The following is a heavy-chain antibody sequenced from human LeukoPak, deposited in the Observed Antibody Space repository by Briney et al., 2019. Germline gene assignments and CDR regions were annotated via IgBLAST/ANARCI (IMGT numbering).Heavy chain of an antibody. CDR3: TTDSPLYSVNYNEVP. CDR2: IKSTTDGGTT. J-gene: IGHJ5*02. CDR1: GFTFSNAW. V-gene: IGHV3-15*01. D-gene: IGHD1-26*01. Sequence: PGGSLRLSCAASGFTFSNAWMSWVRQAPGKGLEWVGRIKSTTDGGTTDYGAPVKGRFTIPRDDSKNTLYLQMNSLKTEDTAVYYCTTDSPLYSVNYNEVPWGQGILVTVSS.